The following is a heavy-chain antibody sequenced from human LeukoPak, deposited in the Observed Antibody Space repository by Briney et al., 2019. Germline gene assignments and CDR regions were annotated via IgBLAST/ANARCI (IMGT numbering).Heavy chain of an antibody. CDR2: ISSSGGNT. CDR3: PRRTCGAKAV. Sequence: GGSLRLSCAASGFTFSSSVMSWVRQAPGKGLEWVSAISSSGGNTDNADSLKGRFTISRDNSKDTLYLQMNSLRVEDTAVYYCPRRTCGAKAVWGKGTSATVSP. V-gene: IGHV3-23*01. CDR1: GFTFSSSV. D-gene: IGHD3-16*01. J-gene: IGHJ6*01.